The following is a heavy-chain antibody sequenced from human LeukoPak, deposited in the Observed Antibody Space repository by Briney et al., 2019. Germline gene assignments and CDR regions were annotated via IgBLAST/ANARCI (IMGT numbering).Heavy chain of an antibody. CDR3: ARGPGYYYYYMDV. V-gene: IGHV1-69*05. CDR1: GGTFSSYA. CDR2: IIPIFGTA. J-gene: IGHJ6*03. Sequence: ASVRVSCKASGGTFSSYAISWVRQAPGQGLEWMGGIIPIFGTANYAQKFQGRVTITTDESTSTAYMELSSLRSEDTAVYYCARGPGYYYYYMDVWGKGTTVTVSS.